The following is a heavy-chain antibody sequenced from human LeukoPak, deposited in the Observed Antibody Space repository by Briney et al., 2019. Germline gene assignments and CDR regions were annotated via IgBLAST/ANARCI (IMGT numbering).Heavy chain of an antibody. Sequence: GGSLRLSCAASGFTFSSHGMCWVRQAPGRGLEWVSSISIGGDTTYSDSVKGRFTISRDNSKSTLYLQLDSLRAEDTAIYYCAKEIRPNDCWGQGTLVTVSS. V-gene: IGHV3-23*01. CDR3: AKEIRPNDC. J-gene: IGHJ4*02. CDR1: GFTFSSHG. CDR2: ISIGGDTT. D-gene: IGHD4-17*01.